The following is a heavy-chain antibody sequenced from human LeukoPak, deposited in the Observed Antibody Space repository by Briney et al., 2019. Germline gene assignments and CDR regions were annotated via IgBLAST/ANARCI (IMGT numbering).Heavy chain of an antibody. V-gene: IGHV4-38-2*02. Sequence: PSETLSLTCAVSGYSISSGYYWGWIRQPPGKGLEWIGSIYHSGSTYYNPSLKSRVTISVDTSKNQFSLKLSSVTAADTAVYYCARDQGSGYWATPFDIWGQGTMVTVSS. CDR1: GYSISSGYY. J-gene: IGHJ3*02. CDR2: IYHSGST. D-gene: IGHD3-22*01. CDR3: ARDQGSGYWATPFDI.